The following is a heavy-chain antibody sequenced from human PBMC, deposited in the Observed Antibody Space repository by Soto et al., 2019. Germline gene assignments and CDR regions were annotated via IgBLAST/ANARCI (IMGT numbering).Heavy chain of an antibody. J-gene: IGHJ4*02. Sequence: QVQLVESGGGVVQPGRSLRLSCAASGFTFSSYAMHWVRQAPGKGLEWVAVISYDGSNKYYADSVKGRFTISRDNSKNTLYLQMNSLRAEDTAVYYCAREGGIDEWELLPHYFDYWDQGTLVTVSS. D-gene: IGHD1-26*01. CDR3: AREGGIDEWELLPHYFDY. V-gene: IGHV3-30-3*01. CDR2: ISYDGSNK. CDR1: GFTFSSYA.